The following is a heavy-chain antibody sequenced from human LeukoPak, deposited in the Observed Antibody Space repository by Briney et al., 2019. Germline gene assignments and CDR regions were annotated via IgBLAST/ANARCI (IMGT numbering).Heavy chain of an antibody. CDR2: ISAYNGNT. D-gene: IGHD2-21*02. CDR3: ARTYCSGTCYLGDAFDI. Sequence: ASVKVSCKASGYTFTSYGISWVRQAPGQGLEWMGWISAYNGNTNYAQKLQGRVTMTTDTSTSTAYMELRSLRSVDTAVYYCARTYCSGTCYLGDAFDIWGQGTMVTVSS. V-gene: IGHV1-18*01. J-gene: IGHJ3*02. CDR1: GYTFTSYG.